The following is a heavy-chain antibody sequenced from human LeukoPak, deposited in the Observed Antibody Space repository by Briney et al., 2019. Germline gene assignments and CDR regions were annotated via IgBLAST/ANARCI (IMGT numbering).Heavy chain of an antibody. Sequence: ASVKVSCKASGYTFTSYYMHWVRQAPGQGLEWMGIINPSGGSTSYAQKFQGRVTMTRDTSTSTVYMELSSLRSEDTAVYYCAREGITMIVVVGARAAWFDPWGQGTLVIVSS. CDR3: AREGITMIVVVGARAAWFDP. D-gene: IGHD3-22*01. V-gene: IGHV1-46*01. CDR2: INPSGGST. CDR1: GYTFTSYY. J-gene: IGHJ5*02.